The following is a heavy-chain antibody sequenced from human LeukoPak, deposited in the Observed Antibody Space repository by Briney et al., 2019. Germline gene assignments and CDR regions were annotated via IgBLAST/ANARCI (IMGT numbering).Heavy chain of an antibody. Sequence: ASVKVSCKASGYTFTGNYMHWVRQAPGQGLEWMGWINPNSGATNYAQKFQGRVTMTRDTSISTAYMELSSLRSDDTAVYYCARAPIGYYDGSGYYLPYYFDYWARETWSPSPQ. D-gene: IGHD3-22*01. CDR2: INPNSGAT. J-gene: IGHJ4*02. CDR1: GYTFTGNY. CDR3: ARAPIGYYDGSGYYLPYYFDY. V-gene: IGHV1-2*02.